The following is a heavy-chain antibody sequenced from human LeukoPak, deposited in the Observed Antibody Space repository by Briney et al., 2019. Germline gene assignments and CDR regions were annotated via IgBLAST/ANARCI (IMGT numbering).Heavy chain of an antibody. CDR1: GGTFSSYA. CDR2: IILILGTA. CDR3: ARENSYCSGGSCYGYAFDI. D-gene: IGHD2-15*01. J-gene: IGHJ3*02. V-gene: IGHV1-69*01. Sequence: SVKVSCKAAGGTFSSYAISWVRQAPGQGLELMGGIILILGTANYAQKFQGRVTITADESTSTAYMELSSLRSEDTAVYYCARENSYCSGGSCYGYAFDIWGQGTMVTVSS.